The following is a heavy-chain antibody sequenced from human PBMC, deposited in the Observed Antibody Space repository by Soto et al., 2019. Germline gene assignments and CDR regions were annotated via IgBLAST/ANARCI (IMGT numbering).Heavy chain of an antibody. CDR2: IWYDGSNK. V-gene: IGHV3-33*01. CDR1: GFTFSSYG. Sequence: GGSLRLSCAASGFTFSSYGMHWVRQAPGKGLEWVAVIWYDGSNKYYADSVKGRFTISRDNSKNTLYLQMNSLRAEDTAVYYCARELYDYVWDFDYWGQGTLVTVSS. J-gene: IGHJ4*02. CDR3: ARELYDYVWDFDY. D-gene: IGHD3-16*01.